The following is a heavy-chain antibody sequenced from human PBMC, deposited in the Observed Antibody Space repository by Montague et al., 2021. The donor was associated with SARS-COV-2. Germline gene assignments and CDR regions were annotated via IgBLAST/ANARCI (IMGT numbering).Heavy chain of an antibody. Sequence: SETLSLTCSVSGGSISSYYWSWIRQSPGKGLEWIGYIFHSGITDYNPSFKSRVTISADMSKNQFSLQLNSVTAADSAVYYCARTEYNWNDWFDPWGQGTLVTVSS. CDR1: GGSISSYY. CDR3: ARTEYNWNDWFDP. D-gene: IGHD1-20*01. CDR2: IFHSGIT. V-gene: IGHV4-59*13. J-gene: IGHJ5*02.